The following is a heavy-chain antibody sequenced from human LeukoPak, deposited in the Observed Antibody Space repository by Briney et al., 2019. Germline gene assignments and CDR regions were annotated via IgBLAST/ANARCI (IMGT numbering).Heavy chain of an antibody. J-gene: IGHJ6*03. CDR2: ISWNSGSI. CDR3: AKGGIAVAGIYYYYYMDV. Sequence: AGGSLRLSCAASGFTFDDYAMHWVRHAPGKGLEWVSGISWNSGSIGYADSVKGRFTISRDNAKNSLYLQMNSLRAEDTALYYCAKGGIAVAGIYYYYYMDVWGKGTTVTVSS. V-gene: IGHV3-9*01. D-gene: IGHD6-19*01. CDR1: GFTFDDYA.